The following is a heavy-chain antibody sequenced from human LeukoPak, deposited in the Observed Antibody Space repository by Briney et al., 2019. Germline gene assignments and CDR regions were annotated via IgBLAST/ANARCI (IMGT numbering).Heavy chain of an antibody. CDR2: ISGSGGST. CDR3: AKPSHYYDSSGSPYHFDY. CDR1: GFTFSSYA. V-gene: IGHV3-23*01. Sequence: GGSLRLSCAASGFTFSSYAMSWVRQAPGKGLEWVSAISGSGGSTYYADSVKGRFTISRDNSKNTLYLQMNSLRAEDTAVYYCAKPSHYYDSSGSPYHFDYWGQGTLVTVSS. J-gene: IGHJ4*02. D-gene: IGHD3-22*01.